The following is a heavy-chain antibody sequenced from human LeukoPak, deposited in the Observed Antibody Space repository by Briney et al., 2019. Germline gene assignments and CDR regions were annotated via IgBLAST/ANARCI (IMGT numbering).Heavy chain of an antibody. CDR1: GFTFSDYY. V-gene: IGHV3-11*05. J-gene: IGHJ4*02. D-gene: IGHD6-13*01. CDR3: AREAQYSSCWYDY. Sequence: KPGGSLRLSCAASGFTFSDYYMSWIRQAPGTGLEWVSYISSSRSYTNYADSVKGRFTISRDNAKNSLYLQMNSLRAEDTAVYYCAREAQYSSCWYDYWGQGTLVTVSS. CDR2: ISSSRSYT.